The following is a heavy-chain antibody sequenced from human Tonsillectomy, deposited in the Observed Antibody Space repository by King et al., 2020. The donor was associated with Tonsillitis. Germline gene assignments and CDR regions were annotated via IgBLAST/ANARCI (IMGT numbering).Heavy chain of an antibody. CDR1: GFSLSTTGMR. J-gene: IGHJ4*02. CDR3: ARTGRSGAPTDHYFDY. D-gene: IGHD1-1*01. CDR2: IDWDDDK. V-gene: IGHV2-70*04. Sequence: VTLKESGPALVKPTQTLTLTCSFSGFSLSTTGMRVSWIRQPPGQALEWLSRIDWDDDKFYSTSLKTRLTISKDTSKNQVVLTLTNMDPVDTATYYCARTGRSGAPTDHYFDYWGQGILVTVSS.